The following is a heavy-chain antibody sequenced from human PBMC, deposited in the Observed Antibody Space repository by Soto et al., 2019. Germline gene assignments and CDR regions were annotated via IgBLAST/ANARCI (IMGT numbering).Heavy chain of an antibody. CDR1: GGSFSGYY. J-gene: IGHJ5*02. CDR3: ARVDPPAKS. CDR2: INHSGST. V-gene: IGHV4-34*01. D-gene: IGHD2-2*01. Sequence: PSETLSLTCAVYGGSFSGYYWSWIRQPPGKGLEWIGEINHSGSTNYNPSLKSRVTISVDTSKNQFSLKLSSVTAEDTAMYYCARVDPPAKSWGRGTLVTVSS.